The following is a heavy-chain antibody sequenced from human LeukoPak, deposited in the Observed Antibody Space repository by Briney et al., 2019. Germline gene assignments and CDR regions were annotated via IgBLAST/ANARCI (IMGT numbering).Heavy chain of an antibody. CDR2: IYYTGTT. CDR3: ARRWVYDKRAFDA. Sequence: HPSETLSLTCTVSGGSISGTYYWSWIRQPPGKGLEWIGYIYYTGTTDSNPSLKSRVTISLDTSKNQFSLNLSSVTAADTAVYYCARRWVYDKRAFDAWGQGTMVTVPS. D-gene: IGHD3-16*01. V-gene: IGHV4-59*08. J-gene: IGHJ3*01. CDR1: GGSISGTYY.